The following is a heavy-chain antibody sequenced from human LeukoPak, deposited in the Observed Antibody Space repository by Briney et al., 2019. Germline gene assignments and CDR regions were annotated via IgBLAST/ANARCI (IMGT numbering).Heavy chain of an antibody. D-gene: IGHD3-10*01. CDR1: GGSFSGYY. V-gene: IGHV4-34*01. Sequence: SETLSLTCAVYGGSFSGYYWSWIRQPPGKGLEWIGEINHSGSTNYNPSLKSRVTISVDTSKNQFSLKLSSVTAADTAVYYCARGGMYYYGSGNKFDPWGQGTLVTVSS. CDR3: ARGGMYYYGSGNKFDP. J-gene: IGHJ5*02. CDR2: INHSGST.